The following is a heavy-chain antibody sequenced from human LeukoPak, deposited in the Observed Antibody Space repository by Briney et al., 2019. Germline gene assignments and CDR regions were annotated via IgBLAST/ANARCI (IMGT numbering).Heavy chain of an antibody. D-gene: IGHD2-15*01. J-gene: IGHJ4*02. CDR2: IIPIFGTA. V-gene: IGHV1-69*13. Sequence: SVKVSCKASGGTFSSYAISWVRQAPGQGLEWMGGIIPIFGTANYAQKFQGRVTITAGESTSTAYMELSSLRSEDTAVYYCASGGGGHCSGGSCFYYFDYWGQGTLVTVSS. CDR1: GGTFSSYA. CDR3: ASGGGGHCSGGSCFYYFDY.